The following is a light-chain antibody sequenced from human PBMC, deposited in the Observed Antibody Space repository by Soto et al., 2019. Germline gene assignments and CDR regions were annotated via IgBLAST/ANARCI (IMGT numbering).Light chain of an antibody. Sequence: TVMPQSPATLSVSPGERVTVSCRASQSVRSALAWYQQKPGQAPRLLIRDASIMATGIPARFSGSGSGTYFTLTISSLQSEDFAVYYCQQYDHWTPEFGQGTKLEIK. CDR1: QSVRSA. CDR3: QQYDHWTPE. CDR2: DAS. J-gene: IGKJ2*01. V-gene: IGKV3-15*01.